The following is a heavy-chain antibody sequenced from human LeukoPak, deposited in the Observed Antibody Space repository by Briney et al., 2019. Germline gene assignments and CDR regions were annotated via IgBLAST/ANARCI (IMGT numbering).Heavy chain of an antibody. D-gene: IGHD2-2*02. CDR2: INHSGST. V-gene: IGHV4-34*01. J-gene: IGHJ6*03. CDR3: ARVVRCSSTSCYKNYYYMDV. Sequence: SETLSLTCAVYGGSFSGYYWSWIRQPPGKGLEWIGEINHSGSTNYNPSLKSRVTISVGTSKNQFSLKLSSVTAADTAVYYCARVVRCSSTSCYKNYYYMDVWGKGTTVTVSS. CDR1: GGSFSGYY.